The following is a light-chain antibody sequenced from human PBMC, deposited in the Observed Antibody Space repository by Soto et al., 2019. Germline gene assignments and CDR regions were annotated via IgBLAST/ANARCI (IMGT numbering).Light chain of an antibody. Sequence: QSVLAQPASVSGSPGQSITISCTGTSSDVGYYNYVSWYQKHPGKAPKLMIYEVSKRPSGVSNRFSGSKSGNTASLTISGLQAEDEADYYCSSYTGSSTLYVFGTGTKVTLL. CDR2: EVS. J-gene: IGLJ1*01. V-gene: IGLV2-14*01. CDR1: SSDVGYYNY. CDR3: SSYTGSSTLYV.